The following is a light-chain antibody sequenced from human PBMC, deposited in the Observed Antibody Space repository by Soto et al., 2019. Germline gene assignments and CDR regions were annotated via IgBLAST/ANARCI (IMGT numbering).Light chain of an antibody. J-gene: IGKJ1*01. CDR1: QSISSY. CDR2: AAV. V-gene: IGKV1-39*01. Sequence: DIQMTQSPFSLSASVGDRVTITCRASQSISSYLNWYQQKPGKPLNLLIYAAVSLQSGIPSRVSAYGSGTDFSFTISSLQPEDFATYYCQQTYSSPQWTVGQGTKVDIK. CDR3: QQTYSSPQWT.